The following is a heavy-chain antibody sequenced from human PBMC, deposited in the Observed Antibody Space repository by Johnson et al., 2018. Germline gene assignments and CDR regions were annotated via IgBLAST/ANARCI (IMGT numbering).Heavy chain of an antibody. J-gene: IGHJ3*02. V-gene: IGHV3-64*01. D-gene: IGHD6-19*01. CDR3: ARDAAVAGQGDAFDI. Sequence: EVQLLESGGGVVQPGGSLRLSCVASGFTFSNYDMHWVRQAPGKGLEYVSAISSNGGSTYYANSVKGRFTISRDNSKNTLYLQMGSVRAEDMAVYYCARDAAVAGQGDAFDIWGQGTMVTVSS. CDR2: ISSNGGST. CDR1: GFTFSNYD.